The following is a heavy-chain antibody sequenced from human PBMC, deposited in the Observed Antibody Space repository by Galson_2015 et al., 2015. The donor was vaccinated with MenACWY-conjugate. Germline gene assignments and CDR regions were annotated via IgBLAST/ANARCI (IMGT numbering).Heavy chain of an antibody. V-gene: IGHV3-30*18. CDR2: LSYDGSNK. CDR3: AKVAYSNSWSQPLDY. Sequence: SLRLSCAASGFTFSNYGMHWGRQAPGKGLEWVAVLSYDGSNKYYVDSVKGRFTISRDNSKNTLYLQMNSLRPEDTAVYYCAKVAYSNSWSQPLDYWGQGTLVTVSS. J-gene: IGHJ4*02. D-gene: IGHD2-15*01. CDR1: GFTFSNYG.